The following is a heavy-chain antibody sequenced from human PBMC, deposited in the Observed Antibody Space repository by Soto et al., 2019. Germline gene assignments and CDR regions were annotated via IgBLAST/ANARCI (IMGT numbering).Heavy chain of an antibody. V-gene: IGHV4-34*01. CDR3: ARDIITVIGGEIYYYFGMDV. CDR1: GGSFREYY. CDR2: INQSGTT. Sequence: ETLSLTCAVNGGSFREYYWSWLRQPPGKGLEWIGEINQSGTTHYNPSLKRRINISIDTSKNQFSLNLTSVTAADTATYYCARDIITVIGGEIYYYFGMDVWGQGTTVTVSS. J-gene: IGHJ6*02. D-gene: IGHD3-10*01.